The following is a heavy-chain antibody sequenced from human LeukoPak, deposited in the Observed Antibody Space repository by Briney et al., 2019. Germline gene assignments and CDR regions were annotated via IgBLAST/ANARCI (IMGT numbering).Heavy chain of an antibody. CDR1: GFTFSSYS. V-gene: IGHV3-21*01. J-gene: IGHJ4*02. Sequence: GGPLRLSCAASGFTFSSYSMNWVRQAPGKGREWVSSISSSSSYIYYADSVKGRFTISKDNARNTLYMQMNTLRAEDTAVYYCVRECSSTSCYPFDYWGQGTLVTVSS. CDR3: VRECSSTSCYPFDY. D-gene: IGHD2-2*01. CDR2: ISSSSSYI.